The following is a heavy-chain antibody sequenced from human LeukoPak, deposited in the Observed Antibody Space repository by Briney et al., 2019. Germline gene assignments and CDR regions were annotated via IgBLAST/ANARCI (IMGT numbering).Heavy chain of an antibody. CDR1: GGSFSGYY. D-gene: IGHD3/OR15-3a*01. Sequence: RPSEPLSLTCAVYGGSFSGYYGSWIRQPPGKGLELIGEINHSGSTNYNPSLNSRTTLTVDTSKNQLSLKLSSVTAVDTAVYYCARGRRGLKSFDYWGQGTLVTVSS. J-gene: IGHJ4*02. CDR3: ARGRRGLKSFDY. V-gene: IGHV4-34*01. CDR2: INHSGST.